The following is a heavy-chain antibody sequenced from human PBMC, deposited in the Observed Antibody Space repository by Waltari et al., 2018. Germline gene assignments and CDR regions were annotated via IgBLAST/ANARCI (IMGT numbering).Heavy chain of an antibody. V-gene: IGHV1-69*01. J-gene: IGHJ4*02. Sequence: QVQLVQSGAAVKKPGASVKVSCTASGGTFSSSPISGVRQAPGQGLEWMGGVIPIFGTENYAQKFQGRVTITADESTSTAYMELSSLRSEDTAVYYCASQYYYDSSGYNYWGQGTLVTVSS. CDR2: VIPIFGTE. CDR3: ASQYYYDSSGYNY. CDR1: GGTFSSSP. D-gene: IGHD3-22*01.